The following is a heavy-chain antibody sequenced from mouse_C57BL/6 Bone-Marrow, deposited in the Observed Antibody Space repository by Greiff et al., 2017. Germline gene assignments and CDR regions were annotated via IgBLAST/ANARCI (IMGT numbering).Heavy chain of an antibody. CDR3: ARYYGSSLAY. D-gene: IGHD1-1*01. Sequence: QVQLQQSGPELVKPGASVKISCKASGYAFSSSWMNWVKQRPGKGLEWIGRIYPGDGDTNYNGKFKGKATLTADKSSSTAYMQLSSLTSEDSAVYFSARYYGSSLAYWGQGTLVTVSA. CDR2: IYPGDGDT. CDR1: GYAFSSSW. J-gene: IGHJ3*01. V-gene: IGHV1-82*01.